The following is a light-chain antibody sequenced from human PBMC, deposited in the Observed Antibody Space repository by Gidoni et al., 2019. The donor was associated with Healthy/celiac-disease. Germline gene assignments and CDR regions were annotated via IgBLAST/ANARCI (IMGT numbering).Light chain of an antibody. CDR2: DVS. J-gene: IGLJ1*01. CDR3: SSYTSSITL. V-gene: IGLV2-14*01. Sequence: QSARTQPASVSGSPGQSITIPCPGTSRDVVGYNYVSWYQQPPGKAPNLMLYDVSNRPSGVSNRFSCSQSGNSASLTISGLQAEDEADYYCSSYTSSITLFGTVTKVTVL. CDR1: SRDVVGYNY.